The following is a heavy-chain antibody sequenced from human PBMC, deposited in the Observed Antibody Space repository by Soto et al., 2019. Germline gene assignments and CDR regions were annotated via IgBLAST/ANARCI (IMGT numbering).Heavy chain of an antibody. CDR1: GFAFNNYG. V-gene: IGHV3-21*01. D-gene: IGHD2-2*01. Sequence: PGGSLRLSCTVSGFAFNNYGINWVRQAPGKGLEWVSSISKSDYTYYSDSVKGRFTISRDNAKNSVSLQMNTLGVEDTAVYYCAREDSIIIPAVSDFRGQGTLVTVSS. CDR2: ISKSDYT. CDR3: AREDSIIIPAVSDF. J-gene: IGHJ4*02.